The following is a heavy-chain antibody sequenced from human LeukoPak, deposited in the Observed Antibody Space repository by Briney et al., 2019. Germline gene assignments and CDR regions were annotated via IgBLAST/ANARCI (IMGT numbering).Heavy chain of an antibody. D-gene: IGHD6-19*01. Sequence: GGSLRLSCAASGFSFTNYAMSWVRQAPARGPEWLSSMKGGGETFYADSVKGRFTLSRDDSRNTVYLQLNNLRVEDTAIYYCARASWISTAEAVCWGQGTQVTVSS. CDR1: GFSFTNYA. CDR3: ARASWISTAEAVC. CDR2: MKGGGET. J-gene: IGHJ4*02. V-gene: IGHV3-23*01.